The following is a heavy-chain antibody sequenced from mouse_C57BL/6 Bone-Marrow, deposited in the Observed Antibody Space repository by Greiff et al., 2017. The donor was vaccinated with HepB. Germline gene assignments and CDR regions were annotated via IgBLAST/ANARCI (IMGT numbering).Heavy chain of an antibody. CDR1: GFNIKNTY. Sequence: EVQWVESVAELVRPGASVKLSCTASGFNIKNTYMHWVKQRPEQGLEWIGRIDPANGNTKYAPKFQGKATITADTSSNTAYLQLSSLTSEDTAIYYCASDYYGSSYDAMDYWGQGTSVTVSS. J-gene: IGHJ4*01. CDR2: IDPANGNT. V-gene: IGHV14-3*01. CDR3: ASDYYGSSYDAMDY. D-gene: IGHD1-1*01.